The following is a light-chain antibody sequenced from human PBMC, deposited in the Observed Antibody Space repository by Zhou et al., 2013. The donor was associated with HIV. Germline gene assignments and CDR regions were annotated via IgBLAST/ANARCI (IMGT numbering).Light chain of an antibody. CDR3: QQYGSSLPT. CDR1: QRVSSSY. J-gene: IGKJ1*01. Sequence: EIVLTQSPGTLSLSPGERATLSCRASQRVSSSYLAWYQQRPGQAPRLLIYATSSRATGIPDRFSGSGSGTDFTLTISRLEPEDFAVYYCQQYGSSLPTFGQGTKVEIK. V-gene: IGKV3-20*01. CDR2: ATS.